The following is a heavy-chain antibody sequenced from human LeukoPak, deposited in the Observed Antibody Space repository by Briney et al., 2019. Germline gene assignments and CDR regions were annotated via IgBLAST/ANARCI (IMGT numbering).Heavy chain of an antibody. Sequence: GGFLRLSCAASGFIVSSDYMSWVRQAPGEGLEWVSVIFTDGSTYYADSVKGRFTISRDNSRNTLYLQMNSLRAEDTAVYYCAKSPNSGSYYGYYFQHWGQGTLVTVSS. CDR3: AKSPNSGSYYGYYFQH. CDR1: GFIVSSDY. CDR2: IFTDGST. V-gene: IGHV3-53*01. J-gene: IGHJ1*01. D-gene: IGHD1-26*01.